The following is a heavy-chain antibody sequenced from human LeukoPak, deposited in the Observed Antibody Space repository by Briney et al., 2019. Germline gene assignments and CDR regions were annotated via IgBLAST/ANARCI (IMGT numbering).Heavy chain of an antibody. Sequence: GGSLRLSCAASGFTFSSYEMNWVRQAPGKGLEWVSYISSSGSTIYYADSVKGRFTISRDNAKNSLYLQMNSLRAEDTAVYYCARDTLFVSHFDYWGQGTLVTVSS. CDR2: ISSSGSTI. D-gene: IGHD3-10*02. V-gene: IGHV3-48*03. CDR1: GFTFSSYE. J-gene: IGHJ4*02. CDR3: ARDTLFVSHFDY.